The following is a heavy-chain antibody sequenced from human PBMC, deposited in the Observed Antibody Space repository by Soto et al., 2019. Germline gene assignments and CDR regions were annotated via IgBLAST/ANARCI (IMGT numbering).Heavy chain of an antibody. J-gene: IGHJ4*02. CDR2: ISGSGGST. CDR3: XKEYYYDSSGYYYYFDY. CDR1: GFTFSSYA. V-gene: IGHV3-23*01. Sequence: PGGSLRLSCEASGFTFSSYAMSWVRQAPGKGLEWVSAISGSGGSTYYADSVKGRFTISRDNSKNTLYLQMNSLRAEDTAVYYCXKEYYYDSSGYYYYFDYWGQGTLVTVSS. D-gene: IGHD3-22*01.